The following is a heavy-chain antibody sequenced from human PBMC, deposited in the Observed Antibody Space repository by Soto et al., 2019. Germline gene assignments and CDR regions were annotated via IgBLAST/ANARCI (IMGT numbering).Heavy chain of an antibody. CDR3: ARPIQYYFDTSAQSAWFDP. J-gene: IGHJ5*02. CDR1: GGTFGSYA. CDR2: IIPIFSTP. V-gene: IGHV1-69*13. D-gene: IGHD3-22*01. Sequence: SVKVSCKTSGGTFGSYAISWVRQAPGQGLEWMGGIIPIFSTPNYGQKFQGRVTITADESTSTAYMELSSLRSEDTAVYYCARPIQYYFDTSAQSAWFDPWGQGTLVTVSS.